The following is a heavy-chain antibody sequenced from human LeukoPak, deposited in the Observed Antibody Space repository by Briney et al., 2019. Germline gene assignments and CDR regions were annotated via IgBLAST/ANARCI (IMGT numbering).Heavy chain of an antibody. CDR2: ISSSGSTI. CDR1: GFTFSSYE. D-gene: IGHD6-19*01. J-gene: IGHJ5*02. V-gene: IGHV3-48*03. CDR3: AKSGSGWYDSGWFDP. Sequence: PGGSLRLSCAASGFTFSSYEMNWVRQAPGKGLEWVSYISSSGSTIYYADSVKGRFTISRDNAKNSLYLQMNSLRAEDTAVYYCAKSGSGWYDSGWFDPWGQGTLVTVSS.